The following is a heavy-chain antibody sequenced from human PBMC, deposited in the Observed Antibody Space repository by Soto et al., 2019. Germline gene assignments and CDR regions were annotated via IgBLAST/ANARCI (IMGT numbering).Heavy chain of an antibody. CDR1: GGSISSYY. Sequence: PSETLSLTCTVSGGSISSYYWSWIRQPPGKGLEWIGYIYYSGSTNYNPSLKSRVTISVDTSKNQFSLKLSSVTAADTAVYYCARCLHCSNGGRFDPWGQGALVTVSS. CDR2: IYYSGST. J-gene: IGHJ5*02. D-gene: IGHD2-8*01. CDR3: ARCLHCSNGGRFDP. V-gene: IGHV4-59*01.